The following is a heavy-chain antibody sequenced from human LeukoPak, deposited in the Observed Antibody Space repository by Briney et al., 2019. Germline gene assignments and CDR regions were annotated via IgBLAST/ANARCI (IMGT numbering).Heavy chain of an antibody. CDR3: ARDDYGGTLNNWFDP. CDR1: GGSISSYY. Sequence: SETLSLTCTVSGGSISSYYWSWIRQPPGKGLEWIGYIYYSGSTNYNPSLKSRVTISVDTSKNQFSLKLSSVTAADTAVYYCARDDYGGTLNNWFDPWGQGTLVTVSS. CDR2: IYYSGST. J-gene: IGHJ5*02. D-gene: IGHD4-17*01. V-gene: IGHV4-59*01.